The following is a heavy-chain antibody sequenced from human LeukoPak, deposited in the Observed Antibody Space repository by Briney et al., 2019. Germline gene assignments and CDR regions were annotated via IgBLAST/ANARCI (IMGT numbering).Heavy chain of an antibody. CDR3: ARDKGVAAAALFDP. J-gene: IGHJ5*02. Sequence: GGSLRLSCAASGFTLSSYGMSWVRQAPGKGLEWVSTISNSGGSSYYADSVKGRFTISRDNPKNTLYLQMNSLRPEDTAVYYCARDKGVAAAALFDPWGQGTLVTVSS. CDR2: ISNSGGSS. D-gene: IGHD6-13*01. CDR1: GFTLSSYG. V-gene: IGHV3-23*01.